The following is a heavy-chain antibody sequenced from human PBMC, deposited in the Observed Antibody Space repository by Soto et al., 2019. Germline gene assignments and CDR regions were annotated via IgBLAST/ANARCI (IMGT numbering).Heavy chain of an antibody. CDR1: GFTFSSYG. J-gene: IGHJ3*02. CDR2: ISYDGSNK. D-gene: IGHD3-22*01. V-gene: IGHV3-30*18. CDR3: AKEAYYYDSSGYQTRAFDI. Sequence: PGGSLRLSCAASGFTFSSYGMHWVRQAPGKGLEWVAVISYDGSNKYYADYVKGRFTISRDNSKNTLYLQMNSLRAEDTAVYYCAKEAYYYDSSGYQTRAFDIWGQGTMVTVSS.